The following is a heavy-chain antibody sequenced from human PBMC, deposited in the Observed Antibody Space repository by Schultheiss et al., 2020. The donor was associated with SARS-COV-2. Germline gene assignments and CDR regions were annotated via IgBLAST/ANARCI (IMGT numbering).Heavy chain of an antibody. Sequence: SVKVSCKASGGTFSSYAISWVRQAPGQGLEWMGGIIPIFGTANYAQKFQGRVTITADESTSTAYMELSSLRSEDTAVYYCARAWDIVVVVAATPLWFDPWGQGTLVTVSS. J-gene: IGHJ5*02. CDR3: ARAWDIVVVVAATPLWFDP. CDR1: GGTFSSYA. D-gene: IGHD2-15*01. CDR2: IIPIFGTA. V-gene: IGHV1-69*13.